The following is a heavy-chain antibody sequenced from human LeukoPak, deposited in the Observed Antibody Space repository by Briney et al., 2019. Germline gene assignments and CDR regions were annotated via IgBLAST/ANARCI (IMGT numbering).Heavy chain of an antibody. D-gene: IGHD3-22*01. CDR3: ATIDSSGYDY. Sequence: PGGSLRLSCAASGFTFSDSYMTWIRQAPGKGLEWVSYISNSGSAIYYADSVKGRFTISRDNSKNTLYLQMNSLRAEDTAVYYCATIDSSGYDYWGQGTLVTVSS. CDR2: ISNSGSAI. CDR1: GFTFSDSY. V-gene: IGHV3-11*04. J-gene: IGHJ4*02.